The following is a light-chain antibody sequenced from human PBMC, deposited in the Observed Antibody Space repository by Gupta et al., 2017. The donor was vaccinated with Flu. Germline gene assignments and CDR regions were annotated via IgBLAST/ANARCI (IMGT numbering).Light chain of an antibody. CDR3: QHENYWPST. V-gene: IGKV3-15*01. CDR2: GAS. CDR1: QSVGTT. Sequence: EIVMTQSPATLSVSPGERATLSCRASQSVGTTLAWYQQKRGQPPRLLIYGASTRATGIPARFSGSGSGTEFTLTISSLQSEDFAVYCCQHENYWPSTFGQGTKVEIK. J-gene: IGKJ1*01.